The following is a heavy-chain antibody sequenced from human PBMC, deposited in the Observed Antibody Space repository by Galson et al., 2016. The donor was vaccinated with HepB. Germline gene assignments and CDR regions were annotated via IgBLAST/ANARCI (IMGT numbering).Heavy chain of an antibody. CDR2: IKQDANEK. D-gene: IGHD3-10*01. J-gene: IGHJ6*02. V-gene: IGHV3-7*01. CDR3: AKDNYYGTGSYYPYKYYGMDV. CDR1: GFTFSSYW. Sequence: SLRLSCAASGFTFSSYWMSWVRQAPGKGLEWVANIKQDANEKNYVGSVRGRFSISRDNAKNSLYLQMNSLRAEDTAVYYCAKDNYYGTGSYYPYKYYGMDVCGQGTTVTVSS.